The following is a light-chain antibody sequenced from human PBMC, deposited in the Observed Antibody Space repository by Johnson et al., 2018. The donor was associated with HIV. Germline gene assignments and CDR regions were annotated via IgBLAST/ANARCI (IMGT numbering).Light chain of an antibody. J-gene: IGLJ1*01. CDR2: ENN. CDR3: GTWDSSLNRYV. CDR1: SSNIGNNY. V-gene: IGLV1-51*02. Sequence: QSVLTQPPSVSAAPGQKVTISCSGSSSNIGNNYVSWYQQLPGTAPKLLIYENNKRPSGIPDRFSGSKSGTSATLGITGLQTGDEADYYCGTWDSSLNRYVVDTGTKVTVL.